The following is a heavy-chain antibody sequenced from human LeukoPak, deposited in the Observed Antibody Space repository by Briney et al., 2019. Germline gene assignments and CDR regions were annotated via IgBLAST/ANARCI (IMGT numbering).Heavy chain of an antibody. CDR3: ARVRSGWYVFDY. D-gene: IGHD6-19*01. CDR1: GGSISSGGYY. Sequence: SQTLSLTCTVSGGSISSGGYYWSWIRQHPGKGLEWIGYIYYSGSTYYNPSLKSRVTISVDTSKNQFSLKLSSVTAADTAVYYCARVRSGWYVFDYWGQGTLVTVSS. J-gene: IGHJ4*02. CDR2: IYYSGST. V-gene: IGHV4-31*03.